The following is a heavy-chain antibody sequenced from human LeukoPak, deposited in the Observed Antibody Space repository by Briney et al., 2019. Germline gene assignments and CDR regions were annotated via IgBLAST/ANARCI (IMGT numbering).Heavy chain of an antibody. CDR2: INPNSGGT. CDR1: GYTFTGYY. D-gene: IGHD1-26*01. J-gene: IGHJ4*02. CDR3: ARLRGSYYRAFDY. Sequence: ASVKVSCKASGYTFTGYYMHWVRQAPGQGLEWMGRINPNSGGTNYAQKFQGRVTMTRDTSISTAYMELSRLRSDDTAVYYCARLRGSYYRAFDYWAREPWSPSPQ. V-gene: IGHV1-2*06.